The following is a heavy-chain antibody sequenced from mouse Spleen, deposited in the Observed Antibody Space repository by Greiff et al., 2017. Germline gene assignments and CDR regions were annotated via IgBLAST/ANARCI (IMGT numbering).Heavy chain of an antibody. D-gene: IGHD2-14*01. CDR1: GFTFSSYA. Sequence: EVQRVESGGGLVKPGGSLKLSCAASGFTFSSYAMSWVRQTPEKRLEWVATISSGGSYTYYPDSVKGRFTISRDNAKNTLYLQMSSLRSEDTAMYYCAPYDAWFAYWGQGTLVTVSA. CDR3: APYDAWFAY. CDR2: ISSGGSYT. J-gene: IGHJ3*01. V-gene: IGHV5-9-3*01.